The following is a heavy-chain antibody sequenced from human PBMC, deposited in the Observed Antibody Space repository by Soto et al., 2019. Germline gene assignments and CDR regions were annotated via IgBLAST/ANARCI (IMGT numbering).Heavy chain of an antibody. CDR1: GGSISSYY. V-gene: IGHV4-59*01. D-gene: IGHD3-10*01. CDR3: ARGGRDGFTFDY. Sequence: PSETLSLTCTVSGGSISSYYWSWIRQPPGKGLEWIGYIYYSGSTNYTPSLKSRVTISVDTSKNQFSLKLSSVTAADTAVYYCARGGRDGFTFDYWGQGTLVTVSS. J-gene: IGHJ4*02. CDR2: IYYSGST.